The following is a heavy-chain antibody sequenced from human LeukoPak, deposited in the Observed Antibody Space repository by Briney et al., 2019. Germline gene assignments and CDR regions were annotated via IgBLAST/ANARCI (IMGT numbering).Heavy chain of an antibody. D-gene: IGHD3-3*01. Sequence: PSETLSLTCTVSGGSISSYYWSWIRQPPGKGLEWIGYVYFSGSTNYSPSLTNYNPSLKSRVTISGDTSKNQFSLKLSSVTAADTAVYYCARGIVGSGLYMDVWGKGTTVTVSS. CDR1: GGSISSYY. J-gene: IGHJ6*03. V-gene: IGHV4-59*01. CDR2: VYFSGSTNYSPSLT. CDR3: ARGIVGSGLYMDV.